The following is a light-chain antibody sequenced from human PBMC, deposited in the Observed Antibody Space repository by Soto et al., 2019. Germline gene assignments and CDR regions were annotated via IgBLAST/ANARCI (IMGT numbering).Light chain of an antibody. CDR2: GAS. J-gene: IGKJ5*01. V-gene: IGKV3-20*01. CDR1: QSVSSY. CDR3: QQYGSSPA. Sequence: EIVLTQSPATLSLSPGESATLSCRASQSVSSYLAWYQQRPGQAPRLLIYGASSRATGIPDRFSGSGSGTDFNLNISRLEPEDFAVYYCQQYGSSPAFGQGTRL.